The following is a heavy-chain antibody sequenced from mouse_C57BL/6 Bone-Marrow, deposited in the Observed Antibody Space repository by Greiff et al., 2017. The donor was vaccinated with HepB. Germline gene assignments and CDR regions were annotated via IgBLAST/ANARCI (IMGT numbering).Heavy chain of an antibody. Sequence: QLQQSGPELVKPGASVKISCKASGYTFTDYYMNWVKQSHGKSLEWIGDINPNNGGTSYNQKFKGKATLTVDNSSSTAYMELRSLTSEDSAVYYCARPPPIYYGNYGYAMDYWGQGTSVTVSS. V-gene: IGHV1-26*01. J-gene: IGHJ4*01. CDR3: ARPPPIYYGNYGYAMDY. CDR1: GYTFTDYY. CDR2: INPNNGGT. D-gene: IGHD2-1*01.